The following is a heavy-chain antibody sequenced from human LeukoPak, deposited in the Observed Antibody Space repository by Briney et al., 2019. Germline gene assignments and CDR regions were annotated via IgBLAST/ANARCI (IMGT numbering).Heavy chain of an antibody. CDR1: GFTFSNYW. Sequence: GGSLRLSCAASGFTFSNYWMNWVRQAPGKGLEWVSNIKQDGSEKYYVDSVKGRFTISRDNAKNSLYLQMNSLRAEDTAVYYCARVRYCSSTSCYFADYWGQGTLVTVSS. CDR2: IKQDGSEK. D-gene: IGHD2-2*01. V-gene: IGHV3-7*04. CDR3: ARVRYCSSTSCYFADY. J-gene: IGHJ4*02.